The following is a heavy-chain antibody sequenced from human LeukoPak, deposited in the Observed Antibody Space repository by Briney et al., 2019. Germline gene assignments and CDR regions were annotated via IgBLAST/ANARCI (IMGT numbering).Heavy chain of an antibody. CDR1: GGSISSYY. CDR2: IYYSGST. V-gene: IGHV4-59*01. Sequence: SETLSLTCTVSGGSISSYYWSWIRQPPGKGLEWIGYIYYSGSTNYNPSLKSRVTISVDTSKNQFSLKLSSVTAADTAVYYCATSIRYHFDHWGQGTLVTVSS. D-gene: IGHD2-8*01. J-gene: IGHJ4*02. CDR3: ATSIRYHFDH.